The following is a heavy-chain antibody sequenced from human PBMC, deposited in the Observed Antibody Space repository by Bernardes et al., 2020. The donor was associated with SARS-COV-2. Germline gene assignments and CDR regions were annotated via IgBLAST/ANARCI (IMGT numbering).Heavy chain of an antibody. CDR3: ARHLPSRGYDYNYYYGMDV. D-gene: IGHD5-12*01. Sequence: ETLSLTCTVSGGSISSSSYYWGWIRQPPGKGLEWIGSIYYSGSTYYNPSLKSRVTISVDTSKNQFSLKLSSVTAADTAVYYCARHLPSRGYDYNYYYGMDVWGQGTTVTVSS. J-gene: IGHJ6*02. V-gene: IGHV4-39*01. CDR2: IYYSGST. CDR1: GGSISSSSYY.